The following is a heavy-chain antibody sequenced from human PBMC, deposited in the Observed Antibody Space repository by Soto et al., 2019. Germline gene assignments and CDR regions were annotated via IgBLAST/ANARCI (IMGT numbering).Heavy chain of an antibody. Sequence: SETLSLTCTVSGGSISSYYWSWIRQPPGKGLEWIGYIYYSGSTNYNPSLKSRVTISVDTSKNQFSLKLSSVTAADTAVYYCARGLQMYYYDSSGYHFDYWGQGTLVTVSS. J-gene: IGHJ4*02. CDR1: GGSISSYY. D-gene: IGHD3-22*01. CDR3: ARGLQMYYYDSSGYHFDY. V-gene: IGHV4-59*01. CDR2: IYYSGST.